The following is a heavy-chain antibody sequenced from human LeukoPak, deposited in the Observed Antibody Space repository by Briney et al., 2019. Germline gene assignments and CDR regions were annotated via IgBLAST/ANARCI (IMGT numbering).Heavy chain of an antibody. Sequence: GGSLRLSCAASGFTFSSSSMTWVRQALGKGLEWVSSISSSGSYTYYADSVKGRFTISRDNAKNSLYLQMNSLRAEDTAVYYCASAKVAAAGTVDWFDPWGQGTLVTVSS. CDR1: GFTFSSSS. V-gene: IGHV3-21*01. CDR3: ASAKVAAAGTVDWFDP. D-gene: IGHD6-13*01. J-gene: IGHJ5*02. CDR2: ISSSGSYT.